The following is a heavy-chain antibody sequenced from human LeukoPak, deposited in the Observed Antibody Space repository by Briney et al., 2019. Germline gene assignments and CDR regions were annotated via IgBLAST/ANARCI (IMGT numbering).Heavy chain of an antibody. V-gene: IGHV3-30*02. D-gene: IGHD3-3*01. CDR1: GFTFSSYA. J-gene: IGHJ4*02. CDR3: AKEADSPHRLFDY. CDR2: IRYDGSNK. Sequence: PGGSLRLSCAASGFTFSSYAMHWVRQAPGKGLEWVAFIRYDGSNKYYADSVKGRFTISRDNSKNTLYLQMNSLRAEDTAVYYCAKEADSPHRLFDYWGQGTLVTVSS.